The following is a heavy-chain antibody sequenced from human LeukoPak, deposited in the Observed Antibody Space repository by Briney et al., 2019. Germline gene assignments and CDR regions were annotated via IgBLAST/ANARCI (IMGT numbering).Heavy chain of an antibody. CDR1: GFTFTSSA. CDR2: IFVGSGNT. CDR3: AATLYSGSYYNWFDP. Sequence: SVKVSCKASGFTFTSSAMQWVRQARGQRLEWIGWIFVGSGNTNYAQKFQERVTITRDMSTSTAYMELSSLRSEDTAVYYCAATLYSGSYYNWFDPWGQGTLVTVSS. V-gene: IGHV1-58*02. D-gene: IGHD1-26*01. J-gene: IGHJ5*02.